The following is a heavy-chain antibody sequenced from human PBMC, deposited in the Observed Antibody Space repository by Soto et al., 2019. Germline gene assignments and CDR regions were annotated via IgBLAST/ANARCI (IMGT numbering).Heavy chain of an antibody. CDR2: ISGSGSST. CDR3: AKKSLGTYFDY. V-gene: IGHV3-23*01. Sequence: EVQLLESGGGLVQPGGSLRLSCAASGFTFTNYVMSWVRQAPGKGLEWVSVISGSGSSTYYADSVKGRFTISRDNSKNTVYLQMNSLRAEDTAVYYCAKKSLGTYFDYWGQGTLVTVSS. D-gene: IGHD7-27*01. J-gene: IGHJ4*02. CDR1: GFTFTNYV.